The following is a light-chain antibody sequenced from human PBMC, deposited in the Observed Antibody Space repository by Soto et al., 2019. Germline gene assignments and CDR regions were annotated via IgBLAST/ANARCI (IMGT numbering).Light chain of an antibody. J-gene: IGLJ2*01. CDR1: SSDVGGYKF. CDR2: EVS. CDR3: SSYAGSNTVV. Sequence: QSALAQPPSASGSPVQSVTISCTGTSSDVGGYKFVSWYQHHPGKAPKLMIYEVSKRPSGVPDRFSGSKAGNTASLTVSGLQAGDEADYYCSSYAGSNTVVFGGGTKLTVL. V-gene: IGLV2-8*01.